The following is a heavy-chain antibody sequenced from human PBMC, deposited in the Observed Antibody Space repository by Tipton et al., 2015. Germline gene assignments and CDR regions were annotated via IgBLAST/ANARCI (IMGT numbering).Heavy chain of an antibody. V-gene: IGHV1-2*06. CDR3: ATDSLRTTLGSH. J-gene: IGHJ1*01. CDR2: IDPQNGVT. D-gene: IGHD1-14*01. Sequence: QVQLVQSGAEVGEPGASLMVSCKASGYAFTDYHIHWMRQAPGQGLEWMGQIDPQNGVTNYAQGLRGRVTMTRDAFILTAYMELRGLRSDDTAVYFCATDSLRTTLGSHWGQGTLVTVSS. CDR1: GYAFTDYH.